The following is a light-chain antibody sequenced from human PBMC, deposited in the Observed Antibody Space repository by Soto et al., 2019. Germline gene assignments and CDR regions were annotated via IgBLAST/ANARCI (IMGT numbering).Light chain of an antibody. J-gene: IGKJ5*01. Sequence: EIVMTQSPATLSVSPGERVDLSCRASQSVNSDLAWYQQKPGQAPRLLIYGATTRATGIPARFSGSGSGTDFTLTISSLEPEDFAVYYCQQRGSWPITFGQGTRLEIK. CDR2: GAT. CDR1: QSVNSD. V-gene: IGKV3-11*01. CDR3: QQRGSWPIT.